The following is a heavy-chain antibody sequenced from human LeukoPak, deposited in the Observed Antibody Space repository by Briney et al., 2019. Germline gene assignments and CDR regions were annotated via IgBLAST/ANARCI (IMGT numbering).Heavy chain of an antibody. V-gene: IGHV3-15*01. Sequence: GGSLRLSCAASGFTFSNAWMSWVRQAPGKGLEWVGRIKRKGDDGTIDCAAPVKGRLTISRDDSKNTLYLQMNSLKSEDTAVYYWPGGTGRCDFDYGGQGTRGTLSP. CDR2: IKRKGDDGTI. D-gene: IGHD3/OR15-3a*01. CDR1: GFTFSNAW. J-gene: IGHJ4*02. CDR3: PGGTGRCDFDY.